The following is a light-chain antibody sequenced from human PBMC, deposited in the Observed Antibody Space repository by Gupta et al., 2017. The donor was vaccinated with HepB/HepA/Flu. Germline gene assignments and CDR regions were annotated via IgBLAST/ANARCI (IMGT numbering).Light chain of an antibody. J-gene: IGLJ2*01. V-gene: IGLV2-14*03. CDR2: NVN. Sequence: QSALTQPASVSGSPGQSITISCTGTDSDVGSHDYVAWYQQHPDRAPKLVIYNVNSRPSGVSSRFSGSKSGVTASLTISGLQLEDDAAYYCGSYRSGTTLVFGGGTQLTVL. CDR3: GSYRSGTTLV. CDR1: DSDVGSHDY.